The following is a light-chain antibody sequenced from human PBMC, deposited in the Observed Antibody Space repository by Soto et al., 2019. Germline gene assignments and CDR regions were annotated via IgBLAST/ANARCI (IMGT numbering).Light chain of an antibody. CDR3: QQYHESIT. CDR1: QRIRSNY. Sequence: EVMLTQSPDTLSLSPGDSATLSCRASQRIRSNYLAWYQQKPGRAPRLLIYDASRRATGIPDRFSGSGSGTDFTLTISRLEPEDFAVFYCQQYHESITFGQGTRLEIE. V-gene: IGKV3-20*01. J-gene: IGKJ5*01. CDR2: DAS.